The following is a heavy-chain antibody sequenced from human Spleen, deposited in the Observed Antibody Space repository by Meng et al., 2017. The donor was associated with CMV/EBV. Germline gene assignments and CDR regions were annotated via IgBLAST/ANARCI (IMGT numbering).Heavy chain of an antibody. CDR1: GFSLSKFG. J-gene: IGHJ4*02. Sequence: GESLKISCVASGFSLSKFGIHWVRQAPGRGLEWVANIKEDGSEKYYVDSVRGRFTISRDNAKNSLSLQMNSLRAEDTAIYYCARRRDPSTVTMDSWGQGTLVTVSS. V-gene: IGHV3-7*01. CDR3: ARRRDPSTVTMDS. CDR2: IKEDGSEK. D-gene: IGHD4-17*01.